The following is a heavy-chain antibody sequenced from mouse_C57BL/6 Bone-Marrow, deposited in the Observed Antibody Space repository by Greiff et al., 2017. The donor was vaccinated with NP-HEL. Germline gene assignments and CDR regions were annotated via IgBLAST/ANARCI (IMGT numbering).Heavy chain of an antibody. J-gene: IGHJ2*01. CDR2: INPNNGGT. Sequence: EVQLQQSGPELVKPGASVKISCTASGFTFTDYSMNWVKQSPGQSLEWIGDINPNNGGTSYNQKFKGKATLTVDTSSSTAYMELRSLTSEDSAVNYCASEGQHRLLGYWCRGTALTVTS. D-gene: IGHD3-2*02. CDR3: ASEGQHRLLGY. V-gene: IGHV1-26*01. CDR1: GFTFTDYS.